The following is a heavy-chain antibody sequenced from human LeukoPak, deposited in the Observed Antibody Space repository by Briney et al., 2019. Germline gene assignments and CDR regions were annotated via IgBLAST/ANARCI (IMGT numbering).Heavy chain of an antibody. CDR1: GYTFTTYD. D-gene: IGHD6-19*01. CDR3: AREAGGFDY. Sequence: ASVTVSFTASGYTFTTYDIRWVRQAPGQGLEWMGWISTYDGNTNYAQKLQDRLTMTTDTSTSTAYMELRSLTSDDTAVYYCAREAGGFDYWGQGTLVTVSS. V-gene: IGHV1-18*01. J-gene: IGHJ4*02. CDR2: ISTYDGNT.